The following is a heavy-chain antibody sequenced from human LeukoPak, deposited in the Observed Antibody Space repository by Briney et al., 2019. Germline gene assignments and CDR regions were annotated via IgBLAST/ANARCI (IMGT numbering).Heavy chain of an antibody. V-gene: IGHV3-30*04. CDR2: ISHDVKTT. D-gene: IGHD6-13*01. J-gene: IGHJ6*02. CDR3: ARDTLSSSWYRYYYGMDV. Sequence: GKSLRLSCVASGFSFSDSVIHWVRQAPGKGLEWVAVISHDVKTTYYADSAKGRFTISRGNAKNSLYLQMNSLRAEDTAVYYCARDTLSSSWYRYYYGMDVWGQGTTVTVSS. CDR1: GFSFSDSV.